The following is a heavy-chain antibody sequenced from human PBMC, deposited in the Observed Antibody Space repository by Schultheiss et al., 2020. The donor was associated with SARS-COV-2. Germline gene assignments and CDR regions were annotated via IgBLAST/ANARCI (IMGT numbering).Heavy chain of an antibody. V-gene: IGHV4-34*01. Sequence: SQTLSLTCAVYGGSFSAYYWSWIRQPPGKGLEWIGEINHSGSTNYNPSLKSRVTISVDTSKNQFSLKLSSVTAADTAVYYCARQDYYPDHDAFDIWGQGTMVTVSS. CDR1: GGSFSAYY. J-gene: IGHJ3*02. CDR2: INHSGST. D-gene: IGHD1-26*01. CDR3: ARQDYYPDHDAFDI.